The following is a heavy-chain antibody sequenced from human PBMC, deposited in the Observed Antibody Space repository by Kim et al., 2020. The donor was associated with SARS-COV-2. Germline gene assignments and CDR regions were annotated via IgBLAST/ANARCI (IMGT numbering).Heavy chain of an antibody. CDR3: AARTYYDFWSGYPDAFDI. CDR2: IYPGDSDT. Sequence: GESLKISCKGSGYSFTSYWIGWVRQMPGKGLEWMGIIYPGDSDTRYSPSFQGQVTISADKSISTAYLQWSSLKASDTAMYYCAARTYYDFWSGYPDAFDIWGQGTMVTVSS. CDR1: GYSFTSYW. D-gene: IGHD3-3*01. V-gene: IGHV5-51*01. J-gene: IGHJ3*02.